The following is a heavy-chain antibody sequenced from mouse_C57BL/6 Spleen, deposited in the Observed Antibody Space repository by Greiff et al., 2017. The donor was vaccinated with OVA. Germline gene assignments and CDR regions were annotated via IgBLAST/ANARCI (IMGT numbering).Heavy chain of an antibody. J-gene: IGHJ4*01. CDR2: ISSGSSTI. Sequence: EVKLVESGGGLVKPGGSLKLSCAASGFTFSDYGMHWVRQAPEKGLEWVAYISSGSSTIYYADTVKGRFTISRDNAKNTLFLQMTSLRSEDTAMCYYARQGLLHAMDYWGQGTSVTVSS. V-gene: IGHV5-17*01. CDR1: GFTFSDYG. D-gene: IGHD1-1*01. CDR3: ARQGLLHAMDY.